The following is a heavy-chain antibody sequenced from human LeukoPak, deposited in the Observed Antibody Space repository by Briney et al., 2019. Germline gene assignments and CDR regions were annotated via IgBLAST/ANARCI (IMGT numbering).Heavy chain of an antibody. Sequence: PGRSLRLSCAASGFTFSSYAMHWVRQAPGKGLEWVALILHDGSNKYYADSVKGRFTISRDNSKNTLYLEMNSLRAEDTAVYHCARDTGYSRSHAMDVWGQGATVTVSS. CDR3: ARDTGYSRSHAMDV. CDR2: ILHDGSNK. V-gene: IGHV3-30-3*01. D-gene: IGHD5-12*01. CDR1: GFTFSSYA. J-gene: IGHJ6*02.